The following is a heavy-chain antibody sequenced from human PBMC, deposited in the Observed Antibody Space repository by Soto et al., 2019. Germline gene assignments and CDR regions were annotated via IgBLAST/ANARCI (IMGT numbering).Heavy chain of an antibody. D-gene: IGHD3-22*01. Sequence: EVQLLESGGGLVQPGGSLRLSCAASGFTFSSYAMSWVRQAPGKGLEWVSAISGSGGSTYYADSVKGRFTVSRDNSKNTLYLQMNSLRAEDTAVYYCAKDRRIVVDTFDYWGQGALVTVSS. CDR2: ISGSGGST. V-gene: IGHV3-23*01. CDR1: GFTFSSYA. J-gene: IGHJ4*02. CDR3: AKDRRIVVDTFDY.